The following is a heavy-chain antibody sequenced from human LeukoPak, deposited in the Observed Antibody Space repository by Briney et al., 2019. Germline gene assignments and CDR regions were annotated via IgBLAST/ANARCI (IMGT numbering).Heavy chain of an antibody. J-gene: IGHJ4*02. D-gene: IGHD4-17*01. CDR2: ISGSGGST. CDR1: DFIFSNYW. Sequence: GGSLRLSCVASDFIFSNYWMTWVRQAPGKGLEWVSAISGSGGSTYYADSVKGRFTISRDNSKNTLYLQMNSLRADDTAVYYCAKEWGVDYGLRYWGQGTLVTVSS. CDR3: AKEWGVDYGLRY. V-gene: IGHV3-23*01.